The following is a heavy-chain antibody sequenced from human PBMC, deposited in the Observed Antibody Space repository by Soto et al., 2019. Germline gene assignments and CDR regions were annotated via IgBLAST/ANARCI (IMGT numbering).Heavy chain of an antibody. J-gene: IGHJ4*02. CDR2: ISYDGSNK. CDR1: GFTFSSYG. D-gene: IGHD6-25*01. Sequence: GGSLRLSCAASGFTFSSYGMHWVRQAPGKGLEWVAVISYDGSNKYYADSVKGRFTISRDNSKNTLYLQMNSLRAEDTAVYYCAQDRGPEIPRPAGGISDYWGQGTLVTVSS. CDR3: AQDRGPEIPRPAGGISDY. V-gene: IGHV3-30*18.